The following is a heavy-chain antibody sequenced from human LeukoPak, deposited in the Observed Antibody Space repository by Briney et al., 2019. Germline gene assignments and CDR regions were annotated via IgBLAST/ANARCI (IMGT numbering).Heavy chain of an antibody. V-gene: IGHV1-18*01. D-gene: IGHD6-13*01. CDR2: ISAYNGKT. CDR3: ARFPSIAAAGRGVWFDP. CDR1: GYSFTSYG. J-gene: IGHJ5*02. Sequence: ASVKVSCKASGYSFTSYGISWVRQAPGQGLEWMGWISAYNGKTKYAEKFQGRVTMTTDTSTSTAYMELRSLRSDDTAVYYCARFPSIAAAGRGVWFDPWGQGTLVTVSS.